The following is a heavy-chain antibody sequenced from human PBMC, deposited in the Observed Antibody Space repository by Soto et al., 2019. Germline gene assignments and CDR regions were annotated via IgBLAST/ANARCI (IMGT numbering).Heavy chain of an antibody. J-gene: IGHJ6*04. CDR2: MNPNSGNT. Sequence: QVQLVQSGAEVKKPGASVKVSCKASGYTFTSYDINWVRQATRQGLEWMGWMNPNSGNTGYAQKFQGRVTMTRNTSISTAYMELSSLRSEDTAVYYCARGHTHYIWGSGGLDVWGKGTTVTVSS. V-gene: IGHV1-8*01. CDR1: GYTFTSYD. CDR3: ARGHTHYIWGSGGLDV. D-gene: IGHD3-16*01.